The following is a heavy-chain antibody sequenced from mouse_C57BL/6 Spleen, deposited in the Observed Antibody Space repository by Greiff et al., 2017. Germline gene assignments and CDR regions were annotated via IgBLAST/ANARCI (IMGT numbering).Heavy chain of an antibody. CDR3: ARDGTYYSNYVWYFDV. D-gene: IGHD2-5*01. CDR1: GFTFSSYA. J-gene: IGHJ1*03. CDR2: ISDGGSYT. Sequence: EVKLVESGGGLVKPGGSLKLSCAASGFTFSSYAMSWVRQTPEKRLEWVATISDGGSYTYYPDNVKGRFTISRDNAKNNLYLQMSHLKSEDTAMYYCARDGTYYSNYVWYFDVWGTGTTVTVSS. V-gene: IGHV5-4*01.